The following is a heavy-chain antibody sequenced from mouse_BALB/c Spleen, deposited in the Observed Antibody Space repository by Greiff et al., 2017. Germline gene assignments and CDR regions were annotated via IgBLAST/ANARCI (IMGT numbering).Heavy chain of an antibody. D-gene: IGHD4-1*01. Sequence: EVMLVESGGGLVKLGGSLKLSCAASGFTFSSYYMSWVRQTPEKRLELVAAINSNGGSTYYPDTVKGRFTISRDNAKNTLYLQMSSLKSEDTALYYCASQTGTRGYAMDYWGQGTSVTVSS. CDR2: INSNGGST. CDR3: ASQTGTRGYAMDY. V-gene: IGHV5-6-2*01. J-gene: IGHJ4*01. CDR1: GFTFSSYY.